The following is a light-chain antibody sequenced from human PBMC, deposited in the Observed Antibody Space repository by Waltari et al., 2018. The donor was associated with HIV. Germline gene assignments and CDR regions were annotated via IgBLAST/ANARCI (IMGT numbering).Light chain of an antibody. V-gene: IGLV2-14*01. CDR1: SSHVGGYNY. CDR2: DVS. CDR3: SSYTSSSSVV. Sequence: QSALTQPASVSGSPGQSLPNSCTGTSSHVGGYNYVSWYQQHPDKAPKLMIYDVSKRPSGVSNRFSGSKSGNTASLTISGLQAEDEADYYCSSYTSSSSVVFGGGTKLTVL. J-gene: IGLJ2*01.